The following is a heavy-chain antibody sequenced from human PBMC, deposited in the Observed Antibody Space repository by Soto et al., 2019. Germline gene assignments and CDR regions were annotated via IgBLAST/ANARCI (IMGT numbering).Heavy chain of an antibody. D-gene: IGHD1-26*01. Sequence: KPSETLSLTCTVSGGSISSSSYYWGWIRQPPGKGLEWIGSIYYSGSTYYNPSLKSRVTISVDTSKNQFSLKLSSVTAADTAVYYCARFLLPREAFDIWGQGTMVTVSS. CDR3: ARFLLPREAFDI. J-gene: IGHJ3*02. V-gene: IGHV4-39*01. CDR1: GGSISSSSYY. CDR2: IYYSGST.